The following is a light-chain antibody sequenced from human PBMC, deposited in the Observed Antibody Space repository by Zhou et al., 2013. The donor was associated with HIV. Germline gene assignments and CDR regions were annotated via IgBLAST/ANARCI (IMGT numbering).Light chain of an antibody. CDR2: AAS. Sequence: DIQLTQSPSFLSASVGDRVTITCRASQGILTYLAWYQQKPGKAPKLLIYAASTLQSGVPSRFSGSGSGTEFTLTISNLQPDDFATYYCLPYYNYSWTFGQGTKVEIK. CDR3: LPYYNYSWT. V-gene: IGKV1-9*01. J-gene: IGKJ1*01. CDR1: QGILTY.